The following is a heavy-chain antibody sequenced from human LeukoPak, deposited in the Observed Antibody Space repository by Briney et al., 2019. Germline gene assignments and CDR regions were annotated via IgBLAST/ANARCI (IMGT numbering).Heavy chain of an antibody. CDR1: GFTFSSYW. V-gene: IGHV3-7*01. CDR3: AKDNYDYVWGSYFGYYYMDV. CDR2: IKQDGSET. Sequence: PGGSLRPSCAASGFTFSSYWMSWVRQAPGKGLEWVANIKQDGSETYYVDSVKGRFTISRDNAKNSLYLQMNSLRAEDTAVYYCAKDNYDYVWGSYFGYYYMDVWGKGTTVTVSS. J-gene: IGHJ6*03. D-gene: IGHD3-16*01.